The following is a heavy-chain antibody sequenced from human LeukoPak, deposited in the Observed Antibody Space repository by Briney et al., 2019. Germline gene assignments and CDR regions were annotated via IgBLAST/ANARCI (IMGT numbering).Heavy chain of an antibody. J-gene: IGHJ4*02. Sequence: GGSLRLSCAASGFTFSSYWMSWVRQAPGKGLEWVANIKQDGSEKYYVDSVKGRFIISRDNAKNLLYLQMNSLRPDDTAVYYCARDVPNGFFDYWGQGTLVTVSS. CDR3: ARDVPNGFFDY. CDR1: GFTFSSYW. D-gene: IGHD2-8*01. V-gene: IGHV3-7*01. CDR2: IKQDGSEK.